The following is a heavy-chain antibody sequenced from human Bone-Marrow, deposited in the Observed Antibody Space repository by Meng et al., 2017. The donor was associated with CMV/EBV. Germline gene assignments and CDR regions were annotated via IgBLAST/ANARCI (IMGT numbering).Heavy chain of an antibody. D-gene: IGHD4-11*01. J-gene: IGHJ6*02. CDR1: GFTFSSYW. CDR2: INSDGSST. Sequence: GGSLRLSCAASGFTFSSYWMHWVRQAPGKGLVWVSRINSDGSSTSYADSVKGRFIISRDNAKNTLYLQMNSLRAEDTAVYYCARESTRMTTRGFYYYYGMDVWGQGTTVTVSS. V-gene: IGHV3-74*01. CDR3: ARESTRMTTRGFYYYYGMDV.